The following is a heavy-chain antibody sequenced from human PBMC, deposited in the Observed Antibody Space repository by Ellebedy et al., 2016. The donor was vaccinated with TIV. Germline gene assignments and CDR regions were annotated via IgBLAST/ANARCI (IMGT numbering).Heavy chain of an antibody. Sequence: ASVKVSCXASGYTFTSYYMHWVRQAPGQGLEWMGIINPSGGSTSYAQKFQGRVTMTRDTSTSTVYMELSRLRSDDTAVYYCARAEQQLCIEWGQGTLVTVSS. V-gene: IGHV1-46*01. D-gene: IGHD6-13*01. CDR1: GYTFTSYY. CDR3: ARAEQQLCIE. J-gene: IGHJ4*02. CDR2: INPSGGST.